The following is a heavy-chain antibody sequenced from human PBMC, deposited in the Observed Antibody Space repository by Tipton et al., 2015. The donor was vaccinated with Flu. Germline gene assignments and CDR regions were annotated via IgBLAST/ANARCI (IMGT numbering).Heavy chain of an antibody. CDR2: IYYSGTT. V-gene: IGHV4-59*01. CDR3: ARGLMAPGTVGFDY. D-gene: IGHD6-13*01. Sequence: TLSLTCTVSGGSISSYFWTWVRQPPGKGLEWIGFIYYSGTTSFNPSLKSRVTMSLDTSKTQFSLKLKSVTAADTAVYYCARGLMAPGTVGFDYWGQGTLVTVSS. CDR1: GGSISSYF. J-gene: IGHJ4*02.